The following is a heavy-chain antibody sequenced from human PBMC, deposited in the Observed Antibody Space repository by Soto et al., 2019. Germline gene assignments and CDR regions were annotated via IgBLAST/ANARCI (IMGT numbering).Heavy chain of an antibody. J-gene: IGHJ4*02. CDR3: ARSPRSIAAGGIDY. V-gene: IGHV4-59*12. D-gene: IGHD6-13*01. CDR2: IYYSGST. CDR1: GGSISSYY. Sequence: SETLSLTCTVSGGSISSYYWSWIRQPPGKGLEWIGEIYYSGSTNYNPSLKSRVTISVDKSKNQFSLKLNSVTAADTAVYYCARSPRSIAAGGIDYWGQGFLVTVSS.